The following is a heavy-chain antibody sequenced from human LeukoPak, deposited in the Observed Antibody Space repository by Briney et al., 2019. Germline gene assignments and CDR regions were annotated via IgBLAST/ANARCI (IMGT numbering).Heavy chain of an antibody. CDR3: VTVVVPAAMRGYFDY. J-gene: IGHJ4*02. CDR2: INHSGST. CDR1: GGSFSGYY. D-gene: IGHD2-2*01. Sequence: PSETLSLTCAVYGGSFSGYYWSWIRQPPGKGLEWIGEINHSGSTNYNPSLKSRVTISVDTSKNQFSLKLSSVTAADTAVYYCVTVVVPAAMRGYFDYWGQGTLVTVSS. V-gene: IGHV4-34*01.